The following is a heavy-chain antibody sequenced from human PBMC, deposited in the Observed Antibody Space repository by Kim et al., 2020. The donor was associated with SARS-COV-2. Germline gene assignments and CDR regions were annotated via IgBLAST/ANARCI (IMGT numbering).Heavy chain of an antibody. D-gene: IGHD2-2*03. J-gene: IGHJ4*02. Sequence: ASVKVSCKASGYTFSSYHLHWVRQAPGQGLAWIGRINLGDGSTNYAQIFRDRVTVTGDTSTNTVYMEVSSLRSEDTAVYFCARRGLDRRGWPLDFWGQGTLITVSS. CDR3: ARRGLDRRGWPLDF. CDR2: INLGDGST. CDR1: GYTFSSYH. V-gene: IGHV1-46*01.